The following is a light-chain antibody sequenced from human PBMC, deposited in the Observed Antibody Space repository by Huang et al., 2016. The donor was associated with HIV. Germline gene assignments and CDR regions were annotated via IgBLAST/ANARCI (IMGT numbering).Light chain of an antibody. CDR3: QQYNTSPRT. CDR1: QSVFEN. Sequence: ENLMTQSPSTLSVSPGESATLSCRASQSVFENLAWYQQKPGQAPKLLIYGSSTRAAGIPARFNGSGSGTDFTLTISSLQSEDFAVYYCQQYNTSPRTFGQGTKVEV. CDR2: GSS. V-gene: IGKV3-15*01. J-gene: IGKJ1*01.